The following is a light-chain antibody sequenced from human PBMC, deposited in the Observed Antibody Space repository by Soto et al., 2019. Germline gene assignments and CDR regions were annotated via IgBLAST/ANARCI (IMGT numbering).Light chain of an antibody. Sequence: EIVMTQPPATLSVSPGERATLSCRASQSVSSNLAWYQKKPGQPPRLLIYGASTRATGIPARFSGSGSGTEFTLTISSLHSEDVAVYYCQQYDSWPPGRGIFTFGPGTKVDIK. V-gene: IGKV3-15*01. CDR3: QQYDSWPPGRGIFT. CDR2: GAS. J-gene: IGKJ3*01. CDR1: QSVSSN.